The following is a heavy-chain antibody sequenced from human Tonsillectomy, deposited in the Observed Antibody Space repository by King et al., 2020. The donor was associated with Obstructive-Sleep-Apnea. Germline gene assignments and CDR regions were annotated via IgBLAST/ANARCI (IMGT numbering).Heavy chain of an antibody. Sequence: VQLQESGPGLVKPSETLSLTCTVSGGSISSYYWSWIRQPPGKGLEWIGCIYYSGSTHYNPSLQSRVSISVDTSKNQFSLKLSAVTAADTAVYYCARKQQSYFDYWGQGTLVTVSS. CDR3: ARKQQSYFDY. CDR1: GGSISSYY. J-gene: IGHJ4*02. CDR2: IYYSGST. D-gene: IGHD6-13*01. V-gene: IGHV4-59*01.